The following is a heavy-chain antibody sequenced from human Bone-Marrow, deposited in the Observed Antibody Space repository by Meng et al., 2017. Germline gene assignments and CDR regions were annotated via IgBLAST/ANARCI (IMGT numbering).Heavy chain of an antibody. D-gene: IGHD6-19*01. CDR2: ISYDGSNK. J-gene: IGHJ4*02. Sequence: GESLKISCEVSGFTFSSYAMHWVRQAPGKGLEWVAVISYDGSNKYYADSVKGRFTISRDNSKNTLYLQMNSLRAEDTAVYYCARFPPSSGWTDYWGQGTLVTVSS. V-gene: IGHV3-30*01. CDR1: GFTFSSYA. CDR3: ARFPPSSGWTDY.